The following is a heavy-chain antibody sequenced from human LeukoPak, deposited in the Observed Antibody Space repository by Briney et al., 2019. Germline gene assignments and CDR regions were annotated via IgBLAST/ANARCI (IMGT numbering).Heavy chain of an antibody. CDR1: GYTFISYG. CDR2: ISAYNGNT. CDR3: ATSRRYCSSTSCYGFDY. Sequence: ASVKVSCKASGYTFISYGISWVRQAPGQGLEWMGWISAYNGNTNYAQKLQGRVTMTTDTSTSTAYMELRSLRSEDTAVYYCATSRRYCSSTSCYGFDYWGQGTLVAVSS. D-gene: IGHD2-2*01. J-gene: IGHJ4*02. V-gene: IGHV1-18*01.